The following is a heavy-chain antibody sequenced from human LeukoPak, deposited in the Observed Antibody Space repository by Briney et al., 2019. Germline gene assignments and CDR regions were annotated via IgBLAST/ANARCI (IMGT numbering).Heavy chain of an antibody. D-gene: IGHD6-6*01. J-gene: IGHJ1*01. CDR1: GFTFSSYG. CDR2: IRYDGSNK. CDR3: AKDRQAARAEYFQH. Sequence: GGSLRLPCAASGFTFSSYGMHWVRQAPGKGLEWVAFIRYDGSNKYYADSVKGRFTISRDNSKNTLYLQMNSLRAEDTAVYYCAKDRQAARAEYFQHWGQGTLVTVSS. V-gene: IGHV3-30*02.